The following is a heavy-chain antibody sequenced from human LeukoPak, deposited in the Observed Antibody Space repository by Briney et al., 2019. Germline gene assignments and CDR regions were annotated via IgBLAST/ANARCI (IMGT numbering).Heavy chain of an antibody. CDR3: ARDGPGYCSPTSCSDNWFDP. J-gene: IGHJ5*02. CDR1: GYTLTELS. CDR2: INPKTGGT. V-gene: IGHV1-2*06. Sequence: ASVKVSCKVSGYTLTELSMHWVRQAPGQGLEWMGRINPKTGGTNYAQKFQGRVTMTTDTSISTAYMDLSSLRSDDTAVYICARDGPGYCSPTSCSDNWFDPWGQGALVTVSS. D-gene: IGHD2-2*01.